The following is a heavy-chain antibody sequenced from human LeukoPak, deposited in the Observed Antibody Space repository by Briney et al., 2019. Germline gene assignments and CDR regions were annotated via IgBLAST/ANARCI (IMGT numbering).Heavy chain of an antibody. V-gene: IGHV1-2*02. CDR2: MNANNGGT. J-gene: IGHJ4*02. D-gene: IGHD3-10*01. CDR1: GYTFTGYY. Sequence: ASVKVSCKASGYTFTGYYMHWVRQAPGQGLEWVGWMNANNGGTTYAQKFQGRVTMTRDTSISTAYMELRSLRSDDTAVYYCARDYSSSPGENWSQGTLVSVSS. CDR3: ARDYSSSPGEN.